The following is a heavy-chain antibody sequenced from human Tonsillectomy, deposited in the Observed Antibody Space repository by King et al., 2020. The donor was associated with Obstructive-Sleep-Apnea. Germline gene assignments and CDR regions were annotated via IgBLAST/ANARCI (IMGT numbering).Heavy chain of an antibody. CDR2: IFHSGST. D-gene: IGHD3-10*01. V-gene: IGHV4-38-2*02. CDR3: ARVYVGSWWFDP. Sequence: QLQESGPGLVKPSETLSLTCTVSGYSITSGYYWGWIRQPPGKGLEWIGSIFHSGSTYYNPSLNSRVTISVDTSKNHFSLKLRSVTAADTAVYYWARVYVGSWWFDPWGQGTLVTVSS. CDR1: GYSITSGYY. J-gene: IGHJ5*02.